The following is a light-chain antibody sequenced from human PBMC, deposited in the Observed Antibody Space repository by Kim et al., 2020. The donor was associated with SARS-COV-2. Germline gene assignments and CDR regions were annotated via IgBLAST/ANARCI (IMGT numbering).Light chain of an antibody. CDR3: QQYYSYPYT. J-gene: IGKJ2*01. V-gene: IGKV1-8*01. CDR1: QGISSY. CDR2: AAS. Sequence: ASTGDRVTITCRASQGISSYLAWYQQKPGKAPNRLIYAASTLQSGVPSRFSGSGSVTDFTLTISCLQSEDFATYYCQQYYSYPYTFGQGTKLEI.